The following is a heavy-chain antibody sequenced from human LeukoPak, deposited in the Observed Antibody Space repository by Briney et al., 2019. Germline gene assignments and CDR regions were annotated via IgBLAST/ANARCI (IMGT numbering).Heavy chain of an antibody. CDR2: INPTGVRT. V-gene: IGHV3-23*01. D-gene: IGHD2-2*01. CDR3: ARDHPQAASGFDP. CDR1: TINFSDYG. Sequence: GGSLRLSCAASTINFSDYGMDWVRQAPGRGLAWVSTINPTGVRTYYADSVRGRFTISRDNSKNTVFLQINSLRVEDTAIYYCARDHPQAASGFDPWGQETLVTVSS. J-gene: IGHJ5*02.